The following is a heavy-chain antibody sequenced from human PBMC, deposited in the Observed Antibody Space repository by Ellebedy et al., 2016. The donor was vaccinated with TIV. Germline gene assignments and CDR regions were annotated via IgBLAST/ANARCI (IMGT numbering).Heavy chain of an antibody. V-gene: IGHV4-59*01. D-gene: IGHD5-24*01. J-gene: IGHJ4*02. Sequence: MPSETLSLTCTVSGVSISGYYWSWVRQPPGKGLEWIGYIHYTGTTNYNPSLKSRVNISLDTSKNQFSLNLNSVTAADTAVYYCTKTRGWLQPDFHYWGQGFLVTVSS. CDR3: TKTRGWLQPDFHY. CDR2: IHYTGTT. CDR1: GVSISGYY.